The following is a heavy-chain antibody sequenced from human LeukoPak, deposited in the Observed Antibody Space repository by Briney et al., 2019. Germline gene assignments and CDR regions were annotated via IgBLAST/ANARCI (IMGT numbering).Heavy chain of an antibody. D-gene: IGHD1/OR15-1a*01. CDR3: ARDRAESNWTNHTLFDS. J-gene: IGHJ4*02. CDR2: INGDESST. CDR1: GFTFRDHW. Sequence: GGSLRLSCEASGFTFRDHWMHWVRQVPGKGLVWVSRINGDESSTAYADSVKGRFTISRDNARNTLYLQMNSLRVEDTAIYCCARDRAESNWTNHTLFDSWGQGTPVTVSS. V-gene: IGHV3-74*01.